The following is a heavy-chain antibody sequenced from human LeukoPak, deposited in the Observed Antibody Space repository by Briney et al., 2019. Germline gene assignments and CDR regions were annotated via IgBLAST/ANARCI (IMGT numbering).Heavy chain of an antibody. Sequence: PSETLSLTCTVSGISINNYYWSWIRQPPGKGLEWIGYIYYTGNANYSPSLKSRATISVDTSKNQFSLRLRSVTAADTAVYYCARWLQLLYGYFDSWGQGTLVTVSS. CDR1: GISINNYY. CDR2: IYYTGNA. CDR3: ARWLQLLYGYFDS. V-gene: IGHV4-59*08. J-gene: IGHJ4*02. D-gene: IGHD5-24*01.